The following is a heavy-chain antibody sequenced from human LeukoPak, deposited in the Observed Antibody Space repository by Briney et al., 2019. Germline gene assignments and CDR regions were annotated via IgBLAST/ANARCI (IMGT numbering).Heavy chain of an antibody. V-gene: IGHV1-69*13. Sequence: ASAKVSCKASGGTFSSYAISWVRQAPGQGLEWMGGIIPIFGTANYAQKFQGRVTITADESTSTAYMELSSLRSEDTAVYYCAREGAAHASDIWGQGTMVTVSS. CDR2: IIPIFGTA. J-gene: IGHJ3*02. CDR3: AREGAAHASDI. D-gene: IGHD1-26*01. CDR1: GGTFSSYA.